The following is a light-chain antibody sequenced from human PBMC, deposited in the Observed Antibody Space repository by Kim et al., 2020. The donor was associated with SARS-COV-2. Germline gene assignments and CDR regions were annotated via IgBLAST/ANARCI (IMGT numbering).Light chain of an antibody. V-gene: IGLV2-11*01. J-gene: IGLJ2*01. Sequence: QSVTISCTGTSSDVGGYNYVSWYQQHPGKAPKLMIYDVSKRPSGVPDRFSGSKSGNTASLTISGLQAEDEADYYCCSYAGSYAHVVFGGGTQLTVL. CDR3: CSYAGSYAHVV. CDR1: SSDVGGYNY. CDR2: DVS.